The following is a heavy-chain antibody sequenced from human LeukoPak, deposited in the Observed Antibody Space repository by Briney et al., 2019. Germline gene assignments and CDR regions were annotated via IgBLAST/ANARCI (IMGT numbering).Heavy chain of an antibody. Sequence: SETLSLTCTVSGGSISSYYWSWIRQPPGRGLEWIGYIYYSGSTNHNPSLKSRVTISVDTSKNQFSLKLSSVTAADTAVYSCARAYYYGSGSYAFDIWGQGTMVTVSS. D-gene: IGHD3-10*01. V-gene: IGHV4-59*01. J-gene: IGHJ3*02. CDR2: IYYSGST. CDR3: ARAYYYGSGSYAFDI. CDR1: GGSISSYY.